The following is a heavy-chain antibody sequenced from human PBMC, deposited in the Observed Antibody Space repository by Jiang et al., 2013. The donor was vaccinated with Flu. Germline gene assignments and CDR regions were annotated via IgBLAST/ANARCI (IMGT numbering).Heavy chain of an antibody. CDR1: GDSVSSNSAA. D-gene: IGHD2-15*01. J-gene: IGHJ3*02. CDR2: TYYRSKWYN. V-gene: IGHV6-1*01. CDR3: ARVYCSGGSCYSGAFDI. Sequence: TSQTLSLTCAISGDSVSSNSAAWNWIRQSPSRGLEWLGRTYYRSKWYNDYAVSVKSRITINPDTSKNQFSLQLNSVTPEDTAVYYCARVYCSGGSCYSGAFDIWGQGTMVTVSS.